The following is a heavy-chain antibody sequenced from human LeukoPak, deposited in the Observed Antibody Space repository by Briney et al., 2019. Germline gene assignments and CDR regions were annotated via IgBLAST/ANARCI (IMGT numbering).Heavy chain of an antibody. J-gene: IGHJ3*02. CDR1: YY. CDR3: ARSNLAAGTAFDI. CDR2: INQRGST. V-gene: IGHV4-34*01. D-gene: IGHD6-13*01. Sequence: YYXGWXRQPPGKGLEWXGEINQRGSTTYNPSLKRRVTISLDTPRNQFLLRLSSVTAADTAVYYCARSNLAAGTAFDIWSQGTMVTVSS.